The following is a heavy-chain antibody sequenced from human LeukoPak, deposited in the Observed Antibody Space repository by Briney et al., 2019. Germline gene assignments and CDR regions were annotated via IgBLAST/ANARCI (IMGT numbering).Heavy chain of an antibody. J-gene: IGHJ1*01. Sequence: SETLSLTCTVSGGSISSYYWSWIRQPPGKGLEWIGYIYYSGSTNYSPSLKSRVTISVDTSKNQFSLKLSSVTAADTAVYYCARHDYGDKYFQHWGQGTLVTVSS. CDR3: ARHDYGDKYFQH. CDR1: GGSISSYY. D-gene: IGHD4-17*01. V-gene: IGHV4-59*01. CDR2: IYYSGST.